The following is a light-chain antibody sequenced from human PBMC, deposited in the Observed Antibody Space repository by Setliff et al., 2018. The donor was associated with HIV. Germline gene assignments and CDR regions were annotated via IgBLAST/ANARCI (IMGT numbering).Light chain of an antibody. CDR1: SSDIGGYNY. CDR2: GVS. J-gene: IGLJ1*01. CDR3: SAWRSSGPLVV. Sequence: QSVLTQPASMSGSPGQSITISCTGTSSDIGGYNYVSWYQHHPGKAPKIMIYGVSNRPSGVSNRFSGSKSGNTASLTISGLQAEDEAEYHCSAWRSSGPLVVFGTGTKVTVL. V-gene: IGLV2-14*01.